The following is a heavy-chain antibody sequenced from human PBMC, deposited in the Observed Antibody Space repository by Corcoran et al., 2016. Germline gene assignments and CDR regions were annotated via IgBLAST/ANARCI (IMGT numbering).Heavy chain of an antibody. CDR1: GFTFSSYG. V-gene: IGHV3-33*01. D-gene: IGHD6-19*01. J-gene: IGHJ4*02. CDR3: GRDGAAVAGEQFDY. CDR2: IWYDGSNK. Sequence: QVQLVESGGGVVQPGRSLRLSCAASGFTFSSYGMHWVRQAPGKGLEWVAVIWYDGSNKYYADSVKGRFTISRDNSKNTLYLQMNSLSAEDTAVYYCGRDGAAVAGEQFDYWGQGTLVTVSS.